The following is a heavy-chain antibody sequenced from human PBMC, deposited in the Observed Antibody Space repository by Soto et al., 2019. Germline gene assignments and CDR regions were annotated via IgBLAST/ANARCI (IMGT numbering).Heavy chain of an antibody. J-gene: IGHJ4*02. Sequence: EAQLVESGGGLVKPGGSLRLSCAGSGITFSSYYMNWIRQAPGKGLEWVSSISSSGDRVFYADSVKGRFTISRDNAESSLYLQMDSLRGEDTAVYCCAGTHDSLDYWGQGTLVTVSS. V-gene: IGHV3-21*01. CDR1: GITFSSYY. CDR3: AGTHDSLDY. CDR2: ISSSGDRV. D-gene: IGHD1-1*01.